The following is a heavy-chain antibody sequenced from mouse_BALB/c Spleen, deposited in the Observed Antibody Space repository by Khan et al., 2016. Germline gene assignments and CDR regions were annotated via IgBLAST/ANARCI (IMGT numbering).Heavy chain of an antibody. CDR2: ISYSGST. V-gene: IGHV3-2*02. CDR1: GYSITSDYA. Sequence: EVQLQESGPGLVKPSQSLSLTCTVTGYSITSDYAWNWIRQFPGNKLEWMGYISYSGSTSYNPSLKSRISITRDTSKNQFFLQLNSVTTEDTATXYCARVNDGYRGFAYWGQGTLVTVSA. J-gene: IGHJ3*01. CDR3: ARVNDGYRGFAY. D-gene: IGHD2-3*01.